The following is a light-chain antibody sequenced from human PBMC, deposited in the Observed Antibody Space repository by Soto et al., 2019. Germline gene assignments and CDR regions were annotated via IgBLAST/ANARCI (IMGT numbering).Light chain of an antibody. CDR2: WGY. V-gene: IGKV4-1*01. J-gene: IGKJ4*02. CDR1: HSVLYSANNRNY. Sequence: DIVLTQSPDSLAVSLGERSTINCKSSHSVLYSANNRNYLAWYQKRLGQPPKLLFLWGYTRESVVPDRFSDSGSGRDLTITISSLKAEDVAVYYCQKYYSAPLTFGGGTKVEI. CDR3: QKYYSAPLT.